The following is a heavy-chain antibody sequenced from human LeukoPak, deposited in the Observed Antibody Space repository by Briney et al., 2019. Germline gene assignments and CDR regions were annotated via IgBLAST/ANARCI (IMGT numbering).Heavy chain of an antibody. CDR1: GGSISSYY. D-gene: IGHD4-23*01. CDR3: ARDFRYGGKETYPFDY. V-gene: IGHV4-59*12. CDR2: IYYSGST. J-gene: IGHJ4*02. Sequence: SETLSLTCTVSGGSISSYYWSWIRQPPGKGLEWIGYIYYSGSTSYNPSLKSRVTISVDTSKNQFSLQLNSVTPEDTAVYYCARDFRYGGKETYPFDYWGQGTLVTVSS.